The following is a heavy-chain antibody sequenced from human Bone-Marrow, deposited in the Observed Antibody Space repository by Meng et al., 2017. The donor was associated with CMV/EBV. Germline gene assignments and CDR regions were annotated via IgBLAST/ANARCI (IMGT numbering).Heavy chain of an antibody. CDR2: IYHSGST. Sequence: VSGGSISSTNWWKWVRQTPGKGLEWIGEIYHSGSTNYNPSLKSRITMSVDKSKNQFSLKLTSVTAADTAIYFCARDLLTGGLRHFDDWGQGILVTVSS. CDR3: ARDLLTGGLRHFDD. D-gene: IGHD3-10*01. J-gene: IGHJ4*02. CDR1: GGSISSTNW. V-gene: IGHV4-4*01.